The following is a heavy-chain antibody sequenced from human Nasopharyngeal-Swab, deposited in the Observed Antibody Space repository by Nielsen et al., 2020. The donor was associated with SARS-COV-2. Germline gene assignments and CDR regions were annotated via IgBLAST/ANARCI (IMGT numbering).Heavy chain of an antibody. CDR3: ARAGYSSSWYGVF. CDR1: GFTFSSYG. J-gene: IGHJ4*02. Sequence: GESLKISCAASGFTFSSYGMHWVRQAPGKGLQWVSYISSTSNNIYYADSVRGRFIVSRDNAKSSLYLQMNSLRDEDTGVYYCARAGYSSSWYGVFWGQGTLVTVSS. V-gene: IGHV3-48*02. CDR2: ISSTSNNI. D-gene: IGHD6-13*01.